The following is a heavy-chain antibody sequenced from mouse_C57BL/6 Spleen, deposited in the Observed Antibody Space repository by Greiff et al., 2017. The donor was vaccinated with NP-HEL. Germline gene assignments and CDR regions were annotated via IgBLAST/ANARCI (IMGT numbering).Heavy chain of an antibody. D-gene: IGHD2-4*01. CDR1: GYTFTSYW. J-gene: IGHJ3*01. V-gene: IGHV1-53*01. CDR3: ARYDYDVWGFAY. CDR2: INPSNGGT. Sequence: QVQLQQPGTELVKPGASVKLSCKASGYTFTSYWMHWVKQRPGQGLEWIGNINPSNGGTNYNEKFKSKATLTVDKSSSTASMQLSSLTSEDSAVYYCARYDYDVWGFAYWGQGTLVTVSA.